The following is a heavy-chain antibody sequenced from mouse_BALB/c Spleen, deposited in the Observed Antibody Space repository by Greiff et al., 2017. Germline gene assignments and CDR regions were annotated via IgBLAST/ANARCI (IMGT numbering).Heavy chain of an antibody. CDR1: GFTFTDYY. CDR2: IRNKANGYTT. J-gene: IGHJ4*01. Sequence: EVMLVESGGGLVQPGGSLRLSCATSGFTFTDYYMSWVRQPPGKALEWLGFIRNKANGYTTEYSASVKGRFTISRDNSQSILYLQMNTLRAEDSATDYCARGLREDAMDYWGQGTSVTVSS. D-gene: IGHD3-1*01. V-gene: IGHV7-3*02. CDR3: ARGLREDAMDY.